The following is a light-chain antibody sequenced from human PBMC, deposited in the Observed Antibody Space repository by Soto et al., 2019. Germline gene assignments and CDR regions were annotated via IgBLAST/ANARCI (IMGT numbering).Light chain of an antibody. CDR2: DAS. V-gene: IGKV3-11*01. J-gene: IGKJ3*01. CDR1: QSVSSY. CDR3: QQRSNWPPIFT. Sequence: EIVLTQSPATLSLSPGERATLSCRASQSVSSYLAWYQQKPGQAPRLLIYDASNRATGIPARFSGSGSGTDVTLTISSLEPEDFAVYYCQQRSNWPPIFTFGTGTKVDIK.